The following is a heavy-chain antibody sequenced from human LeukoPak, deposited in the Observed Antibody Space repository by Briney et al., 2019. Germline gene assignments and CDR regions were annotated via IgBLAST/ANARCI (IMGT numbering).Heavy chain of an antibody. CDR1: GFTFSDYY. D-gene: IGHD2-2*01. J-gene: IGHJ4*02. CDR3: AARDDCSSTSCSDY. Sequence: SLRLSCAASGFTFSDYYMSWSRQAPGKGREWCSYISSSGSTIYYADSVKGRFTISRDNAKNSLYLQMNSLRAEDTAVYYCAARDDCSSTSCSDYWGQGTLVTVSS. CDR2: ISSSGSTI. V-gene: IGHV3-11*04.